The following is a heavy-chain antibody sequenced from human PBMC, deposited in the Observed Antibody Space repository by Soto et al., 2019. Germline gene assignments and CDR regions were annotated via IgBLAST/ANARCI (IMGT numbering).Heavy chain of an antibody. Sequence: SETLSLSCTFSGGSVSSGAFFWSWLRQSPGKRPEWIAYIYYSGSTNYNPSLKSRATISVDTSKSQFSLTLTSVTAADAATYYCARSPNYYYYGFDVWGQGTTVTVSS. CDR2: IYYSGST. V-gene: IGHV4-61*08. D-gene: IGHD3-10*01. J-gene: IGHJ6*02. CDR1: GGSVSSGAFF. CDR3: ARSPNYYYYGFDV.